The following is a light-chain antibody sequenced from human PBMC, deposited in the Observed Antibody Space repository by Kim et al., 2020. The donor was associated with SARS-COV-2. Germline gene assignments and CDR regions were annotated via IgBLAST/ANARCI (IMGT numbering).Light chain of an antibody. V-gene: IGLV1-47*01. CDR3: AAWDDSLSVWV. CDR2: RNN. Sequence: QSVLTQPPSASGTPGQRVTISCSGSSSNIGSNYVYWYQQLPGTAPKLLIYRNNQRPSGVPDRFSGSTAGTSASLAISGLRSEDEADYYCAAWDDSLSVWVFGGGTQLTVL. CDR1: SSNIGSNY. J-gene: IGLJ3*02.